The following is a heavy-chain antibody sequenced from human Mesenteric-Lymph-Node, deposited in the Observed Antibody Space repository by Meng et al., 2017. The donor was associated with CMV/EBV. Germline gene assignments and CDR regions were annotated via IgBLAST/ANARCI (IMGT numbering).Heavy chain of an antibody. CDR3: AKDANPFYSSVWYKKYFQH. CDR1: GFTFSSYW. Sequence: GESLKISCAASGFTFSSYWMSWVRQAPGKGLEWVANIKQDGSEKYYVDSVKGRFTISSDSSENTLYLHMNSLRADDTAVYYCAKDANPFYSSVWYKKYFQHWGQGTLVTVSS. D-gene: IGHD6-19*01. J-gene: IGHJ1*01. CDR2: IKQDGSEK. V-gene: IGHV3-7*03.